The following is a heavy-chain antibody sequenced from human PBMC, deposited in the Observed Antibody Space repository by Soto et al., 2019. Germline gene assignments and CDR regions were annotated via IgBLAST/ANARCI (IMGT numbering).Heavy chain of an antibody. J-gene: IGHJ6*03. D-gene: IGHD3-9*01. CDR1: GFTFDDYA. CDR3: AKGFYDILTGPSLYYYYYMDV. Sequence: GGSLRLSCAASGFTFDDYAMHWVRQAPGKGLEWVSGISWNSGSIGYADSVKGRFTISRDNAKNSLYLQMNSLRAEDTALYYCAKGFYDILTGPSLYYYYYMDVWGKGTTVTVSS. V-gene: IGHV3-9*01. CDR2: ISWNSGSI.